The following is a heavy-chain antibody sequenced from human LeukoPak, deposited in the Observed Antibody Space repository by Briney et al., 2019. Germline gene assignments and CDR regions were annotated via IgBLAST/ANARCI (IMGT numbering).Heavy chain of an antibody. CDR3: AKDVYYYDSSGYYYVRPLGY. CDR2: ISWNSGSI. V-gene: IGHV3-9*01. CDR1: GFTFDDYA. Sequence: QPGRSLRLSCAASGFTFDDYAMHWVRHAPGKGLEWVSGISWNSGSIGYADSVKGRFTISRDNAKNSLYLQMNSLRAEDTALYYCAKDVYYYDSSGYYYVRPLGYWGQGTLVTVSS. J-gene: IGHJ4*02. D-gene: IGHD3-22*01.